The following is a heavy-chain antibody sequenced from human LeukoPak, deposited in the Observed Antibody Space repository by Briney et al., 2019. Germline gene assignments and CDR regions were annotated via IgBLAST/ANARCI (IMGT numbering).Heavy chain of an antibody. CDR1: GFTFSSYS. Sequence: GGSLRLSCAASGFTFSSYSMNWVRQAPGKGLEWVSSISSSSSYIYYADSVKGRFTISRDNAKNSLYLQMNSLRAEDTAVYYCARAGMATKNWFDPWGQGTLVTVSS. D-gene: IGHD5-24*01. CDR3: ARAGMATKNWFDP. J-gene: IGHJ5*02. V-gene: IGHV3-21*01. CDR2: ISSSSSYI.